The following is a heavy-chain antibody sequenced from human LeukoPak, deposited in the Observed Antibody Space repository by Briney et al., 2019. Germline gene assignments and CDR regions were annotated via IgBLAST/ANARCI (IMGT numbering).Heavy chain of an antibody. CDR3: ARDPQYGDHVGYFDY. V-gene: IGHV3-66*01. J-gene: IGHJ4*02. Sequence: PGGSLRLSCAASGFTVSNNYMSWVRQAPGKGLEWVSVIYSGEKTYYADSVKGGFTISRDSSKNTLYLQINSLRAEDTAVYYCARDPQYGDHVGYFDYWGQGTLVTVSS. CDR1: GFTVSNNY. D-gene: IGHD4-17*01. CDR2: IYSGEKT.